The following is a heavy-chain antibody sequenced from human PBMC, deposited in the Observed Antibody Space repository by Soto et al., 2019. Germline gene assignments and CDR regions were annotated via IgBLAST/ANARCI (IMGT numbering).Heavy chain of an antibody. CDR3: ARAQVLTGTTVVDY. V-gene: IGHV4-30-2*01. CDR2: IYHSGST. Sequence: LPLPCAFRGGADIGGGYSWSWIRQPPGKGLEWIGYIYHSGSTYYNPSLKSRVTISVDRSKNQFSLKLSSVTAADTAVYYCARAQVLTGTTVVDYWGQGTLVTVSS. D-gene: IGHD1-20*01. J-gene: IGHJ4*02. CDR1: GGADIGGGYS.